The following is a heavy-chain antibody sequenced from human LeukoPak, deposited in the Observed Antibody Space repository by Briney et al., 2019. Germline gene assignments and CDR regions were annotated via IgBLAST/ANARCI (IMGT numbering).Heavy chain of an antibody. V-gene: IGHV3-48*03. Sequence: GGSLRLSCAASGFTFSGYEMNWVRQAPGKGLEWVSYISSSGSTIYYADSVKGRFTISRDNAKNSLYLQMNSLRAEDTAVYYCARASSSWYSKDDYWGQGTLVTVSS. CDR2: ISSSGSTI. CDR1: GFTFSGYE. D-gene: IGHD6-13*01. J-gene: IGHJ4*02. CDR3: ARASSSWYSKDDY.